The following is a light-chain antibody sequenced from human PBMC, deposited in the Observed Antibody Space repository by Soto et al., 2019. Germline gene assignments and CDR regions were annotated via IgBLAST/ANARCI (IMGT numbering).Light chain of an antibody. CDR1: HSVSSN. CDR2: GSS. CDR3: QQYNNWPQT. J-gene: IGKJ1*01. Sequence: EIVMTQSPATLSVSPGERSTLSCSASHSVSSNLAWYQQKPGQAPRLLIYGSSTRATGIPARFSGSGSGTEFTLTISSLQSEDFAVYYCQQYNNWPQTFGQGTKVDIK. V-gene: IGKV3-15*01.